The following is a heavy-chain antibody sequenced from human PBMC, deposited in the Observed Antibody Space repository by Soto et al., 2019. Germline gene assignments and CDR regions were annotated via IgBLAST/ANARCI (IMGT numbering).Heavy chain of an antibody. D-gene: IGHD3-9*01. V-gene: IGHV2-5*02. Sequence: QITLKESGPTLVRPTQTLTLTCAFSGFSLSTSGVGVGWIRQPPGKALEWLAVIYWDDSKHYSPSLRSRLTITKDTSKNQVVLTMTHMDPMETGTYYCAHKGPEDWPLDYWGQGTLVTVSS. CDR2: IYWDDSK. CDR1: GFSLSTSGVG. J-gene: IGHJ4*02. CDR3: AHKGPEDWPLDY.